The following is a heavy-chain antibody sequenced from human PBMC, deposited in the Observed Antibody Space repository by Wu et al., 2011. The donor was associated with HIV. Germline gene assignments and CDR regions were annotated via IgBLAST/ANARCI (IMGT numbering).Heavy chain of an antibody. D-gene: IGHD7-27*01. J-gene: IGHJ4*02. CDR3: VRHSLGGFKMGMFDY. CDR1: GYTFTAYY. V-gene: IGHV1-2*02. Sequence: QVQLVQSGAEVKKPGASVKVSCKASGYTFTAYYIHWVRQAPGQGLEWMGWINPNSGATNYAQKFQGRVTMTRDTSITTGHMELTRLRSDDTAVYYCVRHSLGGFKMGMFDYWGQGTLVTVSS. CDR2: INPNSGAT.